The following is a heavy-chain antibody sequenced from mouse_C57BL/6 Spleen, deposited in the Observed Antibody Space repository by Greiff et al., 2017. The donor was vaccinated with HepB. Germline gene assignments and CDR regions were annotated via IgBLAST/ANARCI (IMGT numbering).Heavy chain of an antibody. CDR3: AKNGGLLRYFDV. CDR2: IWSGGST. D-gene: IGHD2-10*01. CDR1: GFSLTSYG. V-gene: IGHV2-4*01. J-gene: IGHJ1*03. Sequence: QVQLKESGPGLVQPSQSLSITCTVSGFSLTSYGVHWVRQPPGKGLEWLGVIWSGGSTDYNAAFISRLSISKDNSKSQVFFKMNSLQADDTAIYYCAKNGGLLRYFDVWGTGTTVTVSS.